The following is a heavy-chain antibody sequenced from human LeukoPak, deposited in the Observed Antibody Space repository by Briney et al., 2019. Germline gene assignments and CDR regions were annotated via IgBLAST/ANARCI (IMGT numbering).Heavy chain of an antibody. CDR2: INSDGSST. D-gene: IGHD3-3*01. Sequence: GGSLRLSCAASGFTVRSNYMSWVRQAPGKGLVWVSRINSDGSSTSYADSVKGRFTISRDNAKNTLYLQMNSLRAEDTAVYYCAREIDYDFWSGPHDYWGQGTLVTVSS. V-gene: IGHV3-74*01. J-gene: IGHJ4*02. CDR3: AREIDYDFWSGPHDY. CDR1: GFTVRSNY.